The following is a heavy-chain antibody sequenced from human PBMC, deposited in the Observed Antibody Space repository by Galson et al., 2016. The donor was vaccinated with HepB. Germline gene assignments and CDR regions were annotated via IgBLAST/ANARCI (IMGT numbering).Heavy chain of an antibody. CDR3: ATSSPSSQPAN. D-gene: IGHD2-2*01. J-gene: IGHJ4*02. Sequence: ETLSLTCTVSNGSVSSYSYYWSWFRQPPGKGLEWIGYIYYSGSTNYNPSLKSRVTMSLDTSKNQFSLKLTSVTAADTAVYYCATSSPSSQPANWGQGTLVTVSS. CDR1: NGSVSSYSYY. V-gene: IGHV4-61*01. CDR2: IYYSGST.